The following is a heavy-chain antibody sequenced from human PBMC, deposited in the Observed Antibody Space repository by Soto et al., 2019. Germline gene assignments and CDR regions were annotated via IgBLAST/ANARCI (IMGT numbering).Heavy chain of an antibody. J-gene: IGHJ5*02. CDR1: GFTFSSYA. Sequence: SCAASGFTFSSYAMSWVRQAPGKGLEWVSAISGSGGSTYYADSVKGRFTISRDNSKNTLYLQMNSLRAEDTAVYYCAKGSSGSYYSIWPGNNWFDPWGQGTLVTVSS. CDR2: ISGSGGST. V-gene: IGHV3-23*01. CDR3: AKGSSGSYYSIWPGNNWFDP. D-gene: IGHD1-26*01.